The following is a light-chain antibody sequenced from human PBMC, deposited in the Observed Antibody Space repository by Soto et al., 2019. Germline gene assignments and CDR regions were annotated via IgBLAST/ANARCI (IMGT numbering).Light chain of an antibody. Sequence: DIQMTQSPSSLSASVGDSVTITCRAIQSVGRLLNWFQQRPGIAPKLLIYAASTLQSGAPSRFSGSGAGTDFTLIISSLQPEDFATYYCQQGYSLPYTFGQGTKLEI. CDR1: QSVGRL. CDR2: AAS. J-gene: IGKJ2*01. V-gene: IGKV1-39*01. CDR3: QQGYSLPYT.